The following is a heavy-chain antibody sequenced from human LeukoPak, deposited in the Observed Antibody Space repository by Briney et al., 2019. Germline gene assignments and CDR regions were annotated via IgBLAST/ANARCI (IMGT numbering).Heavy chain of an antibody. J-gene: IGHJ6*02. CDR1: GFTFSSYA. CDR2: ISYDGSNK. V-gene: IGHV3-30-3*01. Sequence: AGGSLRLSCAASGFTFSSYAMHWVPQAPGKGLEWVAVISYDGSNKYYADSVKGRFTISRDNSKNTLYLQMNSLRAEDTAVYYCARTPLWNYYYGMDVWGQGTTVTVSS. CDR3: ARTPLWNYYYGMDV. D-gene: IGHD3-10*01.